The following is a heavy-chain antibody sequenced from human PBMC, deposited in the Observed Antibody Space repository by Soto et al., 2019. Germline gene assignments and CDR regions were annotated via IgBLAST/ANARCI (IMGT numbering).Heavy chain of an antibody. CDR3: ARSVGAARSDFDY. CDR2: ISSSSSYI. D-gene: IGHD6-6*01. J-gene: IGHJ4*02. CDR1: GFTFNSYS. Sequence: GSLRLSCAASGFTFNSYSMNWVRHAPGKGLECGSSISSSSSYIYYADSVKGRFTISSDNAKNSLYLQMNSLRAEDTAVYYCARSVGAARSDFDYWGQGTLVTVSS. V-gene: IGHV3-21*01.